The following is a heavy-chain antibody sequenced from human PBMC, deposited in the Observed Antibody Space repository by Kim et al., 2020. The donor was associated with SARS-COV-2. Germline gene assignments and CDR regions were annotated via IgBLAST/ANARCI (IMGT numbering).Heavy chain of an antibody. D-gene: IGHD2-15*01. J-gene: IGHJ5*02. CDR2: ITGSGSST. CDR1: GFTFSSYA. V-gene: IGHV3-23*01. Sequence: GGSLRLSCAASGFTFSSYAMGWVRQAPGKGLEWVSAITGSGSSTYYADSVKGRFTVSRDNSKNTLYLQMNSLRAEDTAVYYCAKGAGGPGALAKFDPWGQGTLVTVSS. CDR3: AKGAGGPGALAKFDP.